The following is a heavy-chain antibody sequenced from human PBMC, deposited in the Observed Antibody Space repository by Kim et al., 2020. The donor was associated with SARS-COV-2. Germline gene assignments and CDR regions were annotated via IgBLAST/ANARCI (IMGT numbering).Heavy chain of an antibody. D-gene: IGHD3-10*01. Sequence: VKGRFTISRDNSKNTLYLQMNSLRAEDTAVYYCAKDTQYGSGSYSIFDYWGQGTLVTVSS. CDR3: AKDTQYGSGSYSIFDY. V-gene: IGHV3-23*01. J-gene: IGHJ4*02.